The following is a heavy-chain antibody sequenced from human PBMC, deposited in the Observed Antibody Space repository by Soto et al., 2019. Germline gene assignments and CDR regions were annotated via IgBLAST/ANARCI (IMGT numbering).Heavy chain of an antibody. J-gene: IGHJ4*02. Sequence: ASVKVSCKASGYTFTDYYLHWVRQAPGQGLELMGWINPKNGATIYAQKFQGRVTMTRDTPISTAYMELSRLRSDDTAVYSCARVYYDSSGYLDYWGQGTLVTVSS. V-gene: IGHV1-2*02. CDR2: INPKNGAT. D-gene: IGHD3-22*01. CDR1: GYTFTDYY. CDR3: ARVYYDSSGYLDY.